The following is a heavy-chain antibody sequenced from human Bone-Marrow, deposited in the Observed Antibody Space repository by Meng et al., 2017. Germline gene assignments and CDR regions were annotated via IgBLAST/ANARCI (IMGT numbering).Heavy chain of an antibody. CDR2: IYWDDDK. Sequence: QSTLEEACPTLVKPTQTLTLTCTFSGFSLSTSGVGVGWIRQPPGKALEWLALIYWDDDKRYSPSLKSRLTITKDTSKNQVVLTMTNMDPVDTATYYCAHRGGGDWFDPWGQGTLVTVSS. CDR1: GFSLSTSGVG. V-gene: IGHV2-5*02. D-gene: IGHD2-15*01. J-gene: IGHJ5*02. CDR3: AHRGGGDWFDP.